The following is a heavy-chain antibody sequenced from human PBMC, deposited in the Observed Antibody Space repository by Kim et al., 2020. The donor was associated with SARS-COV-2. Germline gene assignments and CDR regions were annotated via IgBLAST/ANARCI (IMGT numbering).Heavy chain of an antibody. V-gene: IGHV3-21*01. CDR1: GFTFSSYS. CDR2: ISSNSGYI. J-gene: IGHJ6*01. D-gene: IGHD2-21*01. CDR3: ARDPYCGGDCYPGHSPDHHSLDYVMAV. Sequence: GGSLRLSCAASGFTFSSYSMNWVRQAPGKGLEWVSFISSNSGYIYYADSVKGRFTISRDNAKNSLFLQMNSLRAEDTAVYYCARDPYCGGDCYPGHSPDHHSLDYVMAVCGQRTTVTVSS.